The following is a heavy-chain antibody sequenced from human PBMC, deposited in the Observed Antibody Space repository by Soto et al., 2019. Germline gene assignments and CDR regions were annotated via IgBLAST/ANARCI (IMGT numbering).Heavy chain of an antibody. CDR3: ARHWGVAVPFDY. Sequence: SETLSLTCTVSGGSIRSYYWSWIRQPPGKGLEWIGYIYYSGSTNYNPSLKSRVTISVDTSKNQFSLKLSSVTAADTAVYYCARHWGVAVPFDYWGQGALVTVSS. D-gene: IGHD6-19*01. V-gene: IGHV4-59*01. J-gene: IGHJ4*02. CDR2: IYYSGST. CDR1: GGSIRSYY.